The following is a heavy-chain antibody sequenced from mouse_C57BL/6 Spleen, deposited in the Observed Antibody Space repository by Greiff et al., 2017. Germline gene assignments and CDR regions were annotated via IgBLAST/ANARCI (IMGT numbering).Heavy chain of an antibody. Sequence: QVQLKESGPELVKPGASVKISCKASGYAFSSSWMNWVKQRPGKGLEWIGRIYPGDGDTNYNGKFKGKATLTADKSSSTAYMQLSSQTSEDSAVYFCARTGTHYAMDYWGQGTSVTVSS. CDR1: GYAFSSSW. CDR3: ARTGTHYAMDY. J-gene: IGHJ4*01. D-gene: IGHD3-3*01. CDR2: IYPGDGDT. V-gene: IGHV1-82*01.